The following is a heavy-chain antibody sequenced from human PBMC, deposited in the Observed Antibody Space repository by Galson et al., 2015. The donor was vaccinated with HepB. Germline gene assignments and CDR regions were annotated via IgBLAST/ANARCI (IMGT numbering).Heavy chain of an antibody. CDR1: GFPFSNNG. D-gene: IGHD3-22*01. V-gene: IGHV3-30*18. J-gene: IGHJ5*02. CDR3: AKGCEVGCKTIVLDP. CDR2: TSNDETFK. Sequence: SLRLSCAASGFPFSNNGMHWVRQAPGKGLEWVAVTSNDETFKRYADPVKGRFTISRDNSKNTLYLQLNSLRPEDTAVYYCAKGCEVGCKTIVLDPWGQGTLVTVSS.